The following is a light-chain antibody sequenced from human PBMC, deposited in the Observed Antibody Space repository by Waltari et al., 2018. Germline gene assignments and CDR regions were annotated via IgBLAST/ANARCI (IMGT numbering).Light chain of an antibody. J-gene: IGLJ3*02. CDR1: NSNIGTNH. CDR3: GGWDDSLNGWV. V-gene: IGLV1-47*01. Sequence: QSVMTQPPSASGTPGQRVTISCPGSNSNIGTNHVYWYQQLPGAAPKLLIYRNNQRPSGVPDRFSVSKSGTSASLAISGLRSEDEGDYYCGGWDDSLNGWVFGGGTKLTVL. CDR2: RNN.